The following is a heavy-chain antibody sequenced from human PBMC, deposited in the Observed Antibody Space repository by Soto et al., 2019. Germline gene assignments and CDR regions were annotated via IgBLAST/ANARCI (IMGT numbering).Heavy chain of an antibody. J-gene: IGHJ4*02. CDR2: ISSGSRTAI. CDR3: ATDTYTETGDY. V-gene: IGHV3-48*02. CDR1: GFTFSDYS. Sequence: PGGSLRLSCAASGFTFSDYSMNWVRQAPGKGLEWVSYISSGSRTAIYYADSVKGRFTISRDNAENSLYLQMSSLRDEDTAVYYCATDTYTETGDYWGQGTLVTVSS. D-gene: IGHD1-1*01.